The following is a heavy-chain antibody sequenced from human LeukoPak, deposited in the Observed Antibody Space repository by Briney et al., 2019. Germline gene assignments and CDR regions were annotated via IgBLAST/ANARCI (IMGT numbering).Heavy chain of an antibody. V-gene: IGHV4-61*02. CDR1: GGSISSGSYY. CDR2: IYTSGST. CDR3: ARDRHVDTAMVFDY. D-gene: IGHD5-18*01. Sequence: SETLSLTCTVSGGSISSGSYYWSWIRQPAGKGLEWIGRIYTSGSTNYNPSLKSRVTISVDKSKNQFSLKLSSVTAADTAVYYCARDRHVDTAMVFDYWGQGTLVTVSS. J-gene: IGHJ4*02.